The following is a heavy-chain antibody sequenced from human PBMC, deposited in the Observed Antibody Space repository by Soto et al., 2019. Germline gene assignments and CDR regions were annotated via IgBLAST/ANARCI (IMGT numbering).Heavy chain of an antibody. CDR2: IYYSGTT. CDR1: GDSISSGDYY. CDR3: ARHARRRYGDYDY. D-gene: IGHD4-17*01. V-gene: IGHV4-30-4*01. Sequence: QVHLQESCAGLVKPSQTLSLTCTVSGDSISSGDYYWTWIRQPPGKGLEWIGYIYYSGTTYRNPSLKSRVSISVDTSKNQRSLQLTSVTVADTAVYYCARHARRRYGDYDYWGQGTLVTVSS. J-gene: IGHJ4*02.